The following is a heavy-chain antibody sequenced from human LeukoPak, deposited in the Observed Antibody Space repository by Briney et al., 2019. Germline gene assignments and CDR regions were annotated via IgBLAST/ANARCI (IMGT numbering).Heavy chain of an antibody. CDR3: AGDGGRPFEYYYYYMDV. J-gene: IGHJ6*03. Sequence: ASVKVSCKASGYTFTGYYMHWVRQAPGQGLEWMGWINPNSGGTNYAQKFQGRVTMTRDTSISTAYMELSRLRSDDTAVYYCAGDGGRPFEYYYYYMDVWGKGTTVTVSS. CDR2: INPNSGGT. V-gene: IGHV1-2*02. CDR1: GYTFTGYY. D-gene: IGHD3-16*01.